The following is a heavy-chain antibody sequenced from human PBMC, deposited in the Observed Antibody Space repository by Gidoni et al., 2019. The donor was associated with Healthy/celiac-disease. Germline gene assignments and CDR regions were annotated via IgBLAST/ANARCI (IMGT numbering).Heavy chain of an antibody. J-gene: IGHJ4*02. V-gene: IGHV3-23*01. D-gene: IGHD6-13*01. CDR3: AKDRRWGSSWPWAHGGKGGHFDY. CDR2: ISGSGGST. CDR1: GFTFRSYA. Sequence: EVQLLESGGGLVQPGGSLRLSCAASGFTFRSYAMSWFRRAPGKGLEWVSAISGSGGSTYYADSVKGRFTISRDNSKNTLYLQMNSLRAEDTAVYYCAKDRRWGSSWPWAHGGKGGHFDYWGQGTLVTVSS.